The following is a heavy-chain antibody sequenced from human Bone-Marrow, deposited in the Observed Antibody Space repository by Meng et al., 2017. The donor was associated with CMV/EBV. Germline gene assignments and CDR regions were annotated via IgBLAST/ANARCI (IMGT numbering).Heavy chain of an antibody. J-gene: IGHJ4*02. CDR1: GGSISSYY. V-gene: IGHV4-4*07. CDR3: ARVGSGDSSGSSFDY. CDR2: IYTSAST. D-gene: IGHD3-22*01. Sequence: VAGGSISSYYWSWIRQPAGKGLEWIGRIYTSASTNYNPSLKSRVTMSVDTSKNQFSLKLSSVTAADTAVYYCARVGSGDSSGSSFDYWGQGTLVTVSS.